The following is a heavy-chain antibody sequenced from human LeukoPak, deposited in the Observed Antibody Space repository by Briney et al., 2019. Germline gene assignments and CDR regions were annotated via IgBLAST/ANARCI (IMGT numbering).Heavy chain of an antibody. CDR1: GVSISSGGYS. D-gene: IGHD4-17*01. CDR3: ARDLGGDYAVWFDP. Sequence: SETLSLTCAVSGVSISSGGYSWSWLRQPPGKGLEWIGYIYHSGSTYDNPSLKSRVTISVDRSKNQFSLKLSSVTAADTAVYYCARDLGGDYAVWFDPWGQGTLVTVSS. J-gene: IGHJ5*02. CDR2: IYHSGST. V-gene: IGHV4-30-2*01.